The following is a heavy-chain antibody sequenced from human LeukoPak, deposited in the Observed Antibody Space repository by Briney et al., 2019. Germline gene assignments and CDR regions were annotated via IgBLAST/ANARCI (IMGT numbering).Heavy chain of an antibody. CDR2: IIPIFGTA. V-gene: IGHV1-69*01. J-gene: IGHJ4*02. D-gene: IGHD6-19*01. CDR3: ATSSTGWYYLDY. Sequence: GSSVKVSCKASGGTFSSYAISWVRQAPGQGLEWMGGIIPIFGTANYAQKFQGRVTITADESTSTAYMELNSLRAEDTAVYYCATSSTGWYYLDYWGQGTLVTVSS. CDR1: GGTFSSYA.